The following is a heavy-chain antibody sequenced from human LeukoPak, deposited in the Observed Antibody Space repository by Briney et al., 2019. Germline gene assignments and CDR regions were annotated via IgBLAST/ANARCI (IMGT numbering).Heavy chain of an antibody. Sequence: ASVKVSCKASGYTFTGYYMHWVRQAPGQGLEWMGWINPNSGGTNYAQKFQGRVTMTRDTSISTAYMELSRLRSDDTAVYYCAVGFAGSWYVAFDIWGQGTMVTFSS. CDR1: GYTFTGYY. CDR3: AVGFAGSWYVAFDI. V-gene: IGHV1-2*02. CDR2: INPNSGGT. D-gene: IGHD6-13*01. J-gene: IGHJ3*02.